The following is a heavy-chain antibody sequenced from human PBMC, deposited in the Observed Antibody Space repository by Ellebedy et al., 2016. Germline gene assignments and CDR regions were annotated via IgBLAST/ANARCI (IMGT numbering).Heavy chain of an antibody. D-gene: IGHD5-24*01. V-gene: IGHV1-46*04. CDR1: GYTFTSYY. J-gene: IGHJ3*02. CDR3: ARDVRYAFDI. Sequence: ASVKVSCKASGYTFTSYYMHWVRQAPGQGLEWMGIINPSSGSTSYAQKLQGRVTMTRDTSTSTVYMELSSLRSDDTAVYYCARDVRYAFDIWGQGTRVTVSS. CDR2: INPSSGST.